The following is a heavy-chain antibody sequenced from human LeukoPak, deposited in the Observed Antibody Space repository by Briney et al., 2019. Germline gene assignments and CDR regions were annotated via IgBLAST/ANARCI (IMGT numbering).Heavy chain of an antibody. Sequence: ASVKVSCKASGGTFSSYTISWVRQAPGQGLEWMGRIIPILGIANYAQKFQGRVTITADKSTSTAYMELSSLRSGDTAVYYCARALTQQPGFFDYWGQGTLVTVSS. CDR2: IIPILGIA. V-gene: IGHV1-69*02. D-gene: IGHD6-13*01. CDR1: GGTFSSYT. J-gene: IGHJ4*02. CDR3: ARALTQQPGFFDY.